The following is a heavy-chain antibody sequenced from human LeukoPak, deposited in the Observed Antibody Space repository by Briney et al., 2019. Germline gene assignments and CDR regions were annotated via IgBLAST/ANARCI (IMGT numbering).Heavy chain of an antibody. D-gene: IGHD3-10*01. Sequence: GGSLRLSCAASGFTFDDYAMLWVRQAPGKGLEWVSGINWNSGRIGYADSVKGRFTISRDNAKNSLYLQMNSLRAEDTALYYCAKDYGSGSYQYYYYGMDVWGQGTTVTVSS. J-gene: IGHJ6*02. CDR3: AKDYGSGSYQYYYYGMDV. V-gene: IGHV3-9*01. CDR2: INWNSGRI. CDR1: GFTFDDYA.